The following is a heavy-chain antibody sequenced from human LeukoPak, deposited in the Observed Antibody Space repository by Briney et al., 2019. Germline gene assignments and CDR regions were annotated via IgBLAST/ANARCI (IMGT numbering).Heavy chain of an antibody. CDR2: INPNSGGT. V-gene: IGHV1-2*02. CDR3: AREGGIAAAGTIDY. J-gene: IGHJ4*02. Sequence: ASVKVSCKASGYTFTDYYMHWVRQAPGQGLEWMGWINPNSGGTNYAQKFQGRVTMTRDTSISTAYMELSRLRSDDTAVYYCAREGGIAAAGTIDYWGQGTLVTVSS. D-gene: IGHD6-13*01. CDR1: GYTFTDYY.